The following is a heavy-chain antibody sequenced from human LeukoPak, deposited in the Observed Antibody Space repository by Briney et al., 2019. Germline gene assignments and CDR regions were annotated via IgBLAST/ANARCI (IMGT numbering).Heavy chain of an antibody. CDR2: ISSSTIYI. J-gene: IGHJ4*02. V-gene: IGHV3-21*01. Sequence: GESLRLSCAASGFIFSSYSMNWVRQAPGKGLEWVSSISSSTIYIYYADSVKGRFTISRDNSKNTLYLQMNSLRAEDTAVYYCAKENDYSNYFDYWGQGTLVTVSS. CDR1: GFIFSSYS. D-gene: IGHD4-11*01. CDR3: AKENDYSNYFDY.